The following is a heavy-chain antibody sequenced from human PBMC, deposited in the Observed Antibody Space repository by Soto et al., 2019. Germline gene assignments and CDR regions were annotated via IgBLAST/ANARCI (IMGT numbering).Heavy chain of an antibody. Sequence: ASVKVSCKASGYTFSTSGMSWLRQAPGQGLEWMGWISTYNGDTNDAPKFQDRVTMTSDTSTSTVYRELRSLRSDDTAVYYCARAGAAPYYYYGMDVWGQGTRVTVSS. J-gene: IGHJ6*02. V-gene: IGHV1-18*01. CDR3: ARAGAAPYYYYGMDV. CDR2: ISTYNGDT. CDR1: GYTFSTSG. D-gene: IGHD2-15*01.